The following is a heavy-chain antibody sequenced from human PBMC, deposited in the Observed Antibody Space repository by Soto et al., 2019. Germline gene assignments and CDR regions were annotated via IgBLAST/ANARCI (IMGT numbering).Heavy chain of an antibody. CDR1: VYTFTGYA. D-gene: IGHD2-2*01. Sequence: ATVKVSCKASVYTFTGYAMHWAPQAPGQRLEWMGWINAGNGNTKYSQKFQGRVTITRDTSASTAYMELSSLRSEDTAVYYCARGGYYAAPVYFQHWGQGTLVTV. J-gene: IGHJ1*01. CDR3: ARGGYYAAPVYFQH. CDR2: INAGNGNT. V-gene: IGHV1-3*01.